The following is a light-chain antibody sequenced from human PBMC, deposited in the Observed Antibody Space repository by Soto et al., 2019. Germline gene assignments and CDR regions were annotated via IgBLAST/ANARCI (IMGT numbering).Light chain of an antibody. CDR1: SSNIGIND. CDR3: AAWDDGLSGPV. CDR2: SNN. V-gene: IGLV1-47*02. J-gene: IGLJ3*02. Sequence: QSVLTQSPSASGAPGQRVTISCSGSSSNIGINDVYWYQQVPGTAPKLLIYSNNQRPSGVPDRFSGSKSGTSASLAISGLRSEDEAHYYCAAWDDGLSGPVFGGGTKLTVL.